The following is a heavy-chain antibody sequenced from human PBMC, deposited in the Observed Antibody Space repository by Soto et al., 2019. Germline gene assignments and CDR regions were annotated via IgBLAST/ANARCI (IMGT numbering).Heavy chain of an antibody. J-gene: IGHJ6*02. Sequence: GGSLRLSCAASGFTFSSYAMSWVRQAPGKGLEWVSAISGSGGSTYYADSVKGRFTISRDNSKNTLYLQMNSLRAEDTAVYYCAEDFGGYSYGSIYYYYGMDVWGQGTTVTVSS. D-gene: IGHD5-18*01. CDR3: AEDFGGYSYGSIYYYYGMDV. V-gene: IGHV3-23*01. CDR2: ISGSGGST. CDR1: GFTFSSYA.